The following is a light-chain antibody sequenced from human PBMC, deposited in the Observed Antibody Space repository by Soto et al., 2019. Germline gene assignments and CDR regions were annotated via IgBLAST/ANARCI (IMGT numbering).Light chain of an antibody. J-gene: IGLJ1*01. CDR3: AAWDDSLTGPV. V-gene: IGLV1-44*01. Sequence: QSVLRHPASASGTPGQTGIISCSERRSQIGSNLVIWYQHLPETAPKLLIYNCNQRPSGVPDRFSGSKSGTSASLAISGLQSEDEADYYCAAWDDSLTGPVFGTGTKVTVL. CDR1: RSQIGSNL. CDR2: NCN.